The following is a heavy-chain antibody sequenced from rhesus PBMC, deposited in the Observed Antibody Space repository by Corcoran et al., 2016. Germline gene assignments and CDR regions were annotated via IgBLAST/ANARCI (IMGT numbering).Heavy chain of an antibody. V-gene: IGHV1-111*02. CDR3: ATLLGFFDY. CDR1: GYTFTVYY. CDR2: VDPEDGEA. D-gene: IGHD3-34*01. J-gene: IGHJ4*01. Sequence: EFQLVQSGAEGKKPGPSVKISCKASGYTFTVYYMHWVRQAHGKGLGWMGRVDPEDGEAIHAQKFQDRVTITADTSTDTAYMELSSLRSEDTAVYYCATLLGFFDYWGQGVLVTVSS.